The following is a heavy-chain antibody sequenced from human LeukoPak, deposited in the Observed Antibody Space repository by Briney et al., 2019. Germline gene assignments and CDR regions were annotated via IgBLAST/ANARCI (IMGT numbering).Heavy chain of an antibody. D-gene: IGHD4-17*01. CDR3: ARDGDDGGFDY. Sequence: SETLSLTCTVSGGSMNQYYWSWIRQPAGKGLEWIGRIYTSGSTNYNPSLKSRVTMSVDTSKNQFSLKLSSVTAADTAVYYCARDGDDGGFDYWGQGTLVTVSS. J-gene: IGHJ4*02. CDR1: GGSMNQYY. V-gene: IGHV4-4*07. CDR2: IYTSGST.